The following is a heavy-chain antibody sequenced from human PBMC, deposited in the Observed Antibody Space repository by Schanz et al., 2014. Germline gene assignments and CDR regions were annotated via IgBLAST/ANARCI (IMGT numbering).Heavy chain of an antibody. Sequence: QVQLVQSGAEVKKPGASVKVSCKASGGTFSSYTISWVRQAPGQGLEWMGIINPSGGGTSYALRFQDRVTVTRDTSRSTVYMELRSLRSDDTAHYYCVRVPSRDVSFDLWGRGTLVTVSS. CDR2: INPSGGGT. J-gene: IGHJ2*01. D-gene: IGHD3-16*01. V-gene: IGHV1-46*01. CDR1: GGTFSSYT. CDR3: VRVPSRDVSFDL.